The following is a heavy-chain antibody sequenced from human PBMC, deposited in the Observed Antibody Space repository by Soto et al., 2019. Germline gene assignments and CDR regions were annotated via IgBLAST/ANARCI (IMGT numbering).Heavy chain of an antibody. V-gene: IGHV1-69*01. J-gene: IGHJ4*02. D-gene: IGHD3-22*01. CDR3: ARGGSGYTWFNEF. CDR2: IIPVFQTA. CDR1: GGLFSSYP. Sequence: QEQLVQSGAEVKKPGSSVKVSCKASGGLFSSYPISWVRQVPGQGLEWMGGIIPVFQTAYYTQRFPGRVTITADEPTNTAYMELSRLRSEATAIYYCARGGSGYTWFNEFWGQGTLVTVSS.